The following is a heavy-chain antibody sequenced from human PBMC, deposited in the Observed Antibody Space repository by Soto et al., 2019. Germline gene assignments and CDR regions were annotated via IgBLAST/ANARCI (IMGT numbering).Heavy chain of an antibody. V-gene: IGHV3-7*03. D-gene: IGHD6-19*01. CDR3: ARGGIAVAGPGDY. J-gene: IGHJ4*02. CDR2: IKQDGSEK. CDR1: GFTFSSYW. Sequence: EMQLVEYGGGLVQPGGSLRLSCAASGFTFSSYWMSWVRQAPGKGLEWVANIKQDGSEKYYVDSVKARFTISRDNAKNSLYLQMNSLRAEDTAVYYCARGGIAVAGPGDYWGQGTLVTVSS.